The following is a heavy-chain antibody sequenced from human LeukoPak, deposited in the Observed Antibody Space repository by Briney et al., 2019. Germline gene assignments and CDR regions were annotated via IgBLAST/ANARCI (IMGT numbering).Heavy chain of an antibody. D-gene: IGHD7-27*01. J-gene: IGHJ4*02. CDR2: ISSDGSST. Sequence: SGGSLRLSCVGSGFTFSDSWMHWVRQAPGKGLVWVSRISSDGSSTSYADSVKGRFTISRDNAKNTLYLRMNSLRVEDTAVYYCATDYWGSINYWGQGSLVTVSS. CDR1: GFTFSDSW. V-gene: IGHV3-74*01. CDR3: ATDYWGSINY.